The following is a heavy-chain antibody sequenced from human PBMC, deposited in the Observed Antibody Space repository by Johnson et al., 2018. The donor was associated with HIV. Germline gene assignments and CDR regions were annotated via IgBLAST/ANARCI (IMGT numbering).Heavy chain of an antibody. V-gene: IGHV3-30*18. Sequence: QLVESGGGLVQPGGSLRLSCAASGFSFSNYGMHWVRQAPGKGLEWVVVISYDGSNKYYADSVKGRFTISRDNSNNTLYLQMNSLRAEDTAIYYCAKGLWGGTYPHDAYDIWGQGKMVPVSS. CDR3: AKGLWGGTYPHDAYDI. CDR2: ISYDGSNK. D-gene: IGHD1-26*01. J-gene: IGHJ3*02. CDR1: GFSFSNYG.